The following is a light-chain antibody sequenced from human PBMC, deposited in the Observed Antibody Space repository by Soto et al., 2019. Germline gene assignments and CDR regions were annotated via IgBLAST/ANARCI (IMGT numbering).Light chain of an antibody. CDR3: AAWDDGLKGWL. CDR2: RDD. Sequence: QSVLTQAPSTSGTPGQRVTISCSGTISNIGGNTVNWYQQVPGTAPKLLIYRDDQRPSGVPDRFSGSKSATSASLAISGLQCEDEADYHCAAWDDGLKGWLFGGGTQLTVL. CDR1: ISNIGGNT. J-gene: IGLJ2*01. V-gene: IGLV1-44*01.